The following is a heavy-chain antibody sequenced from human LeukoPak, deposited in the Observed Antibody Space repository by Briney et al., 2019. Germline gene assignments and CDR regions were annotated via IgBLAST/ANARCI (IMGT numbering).Heavy chain of an antibody. D-gene: IGHD5-12*01. CDR1: GFTFDDYA. Sequence: PGRSLRLSCAASGFTFDDYAMHWVRQAPGKGLEWVSGINWNSGSIGYADSVKGRFTISRDNAKNSLYLQMNSLRAEDTALYYCAKGWSGYDSGVNYWGQGTLVTVSS. CDR2: INWNSGSI. V-gene: IGHV3-9*01. J-gene: IGHJ4*02. CDR3: AKGWSGYDSGVNY.